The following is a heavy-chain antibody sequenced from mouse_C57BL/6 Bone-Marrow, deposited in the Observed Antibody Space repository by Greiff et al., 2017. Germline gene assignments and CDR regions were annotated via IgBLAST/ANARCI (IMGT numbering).Heavy chain of an antibody. D-gene: IGHD1-1*01. CDR3: ASCGTVISPYWYFDV. Sequence: LQESGAELARPGASVKLSCKASGYTFPSYGISWVKQRTGQGLEWIGEIYPRSGNTYYNEKFKGKATLTADKSSSTAYMELRSLTSDDSAVYFCASCGTVISPYWYFDVWVTGTAVTVSS. J-gene: IGHJ1*03. V-gene: IGHV1-81*01. CDR1: GYTFPSYG. CDR2: IYPRSGNT.